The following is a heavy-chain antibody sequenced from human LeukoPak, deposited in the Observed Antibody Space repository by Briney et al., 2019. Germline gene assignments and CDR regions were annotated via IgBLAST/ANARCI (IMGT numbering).Heavy chain of an antibody. Sequence: SETLSLTCTVSGGSISSSSYYWGWIRQPPGKGLEWIGSIYYSGSTYYNPSLKSRITISVDTSKNQFSLKLSSVTAADTAVYYCARHRDHRFDPWGQGTLVTVSS. V-gene: IGHV4-39*01. CDR2: IYYSGST. CDR3: ARHRDHRFDP. J-gene: IGHJ5*02. CDR1: GGSISSSSYY. D-gene: IGHD5-24*01.